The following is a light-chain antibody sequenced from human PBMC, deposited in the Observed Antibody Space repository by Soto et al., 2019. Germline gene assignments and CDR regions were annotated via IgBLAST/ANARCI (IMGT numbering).Light chain of an antibody. CDR3: QTWVTGIQV. CDR2: LNSDGSH. J-gene: IGLJ2*01. V-gene: IGLV4-69*01. Sequence: QAVVTQSPSASASLGASVKLTCTLSSGHRTYAIAWHQQQPEKGPRYLMKLNSDGSHTKGDGIPDRFSGSSSGAERYLTISSLQSEDEADYYCQTWVTGIQVFGGGTKLTVL. CDR1: SGHRTYA.